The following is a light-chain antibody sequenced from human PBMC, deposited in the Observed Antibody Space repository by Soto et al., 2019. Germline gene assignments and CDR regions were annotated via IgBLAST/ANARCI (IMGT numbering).Light chain of an antibody. CDR2: AAS. Sequence: IPISLSGSSLSASVVHPLNIAVRASQGIRNDLGWYQQKPGKAPKLLIYAASSLQSGVPSRFSGSGSGTDFTLTISSLQPEDFATYYCLQDYNYPWTFGQGTK. CDR3: LQDYNYPWT. J-gene: IGKJ1*01. V-gene: IGKV1-6*01. CDR1: QGIRND.